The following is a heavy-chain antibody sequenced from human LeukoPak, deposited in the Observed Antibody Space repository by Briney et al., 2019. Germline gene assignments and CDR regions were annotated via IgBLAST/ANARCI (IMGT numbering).Heavy chain of an antibody. V-gene: IGHV3-23*01. D-gene: IGHD3-10*02. CDR2: LSVSGSST. J-gene: IGHJ4*02. CDR3: AKVAPYGNYVFDR. Sequence: GGSLRLSCAASGSSFSSYAMSWVRQAPGKGLEWVSGLSVSGSSTYFADSVKGRFTISRDNSKNTLYLQMNSLGAEDTAVYYCAKVAPYGNYVFDRWGQGTLVTVSS. CDR1: GSSFSSYA.